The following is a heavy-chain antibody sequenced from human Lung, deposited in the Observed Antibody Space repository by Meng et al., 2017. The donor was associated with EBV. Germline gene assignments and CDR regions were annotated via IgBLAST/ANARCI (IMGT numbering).Heavy chain of an antibody. V-gene: IGHV1-18*01. CDR2: ISTYNGNT. D-gene: IGHD3-9*01. CDR3: ARVWNYDILTGYYTHYFDY. Sequence: VQLGTAGAEVKKPGASVKVSCKASGYTFTSYGLRWVRQAPGQGLEWMGWISTYNGNTNYAQKLQGRVTMTTDTSTSTVYMEVRSLRSDDTAVYYCARVWNYDILTGYYTHYFDYWGQGTLVTVSS. J-gene: IGHJ4*02. CDR1: GYTFTSYG.